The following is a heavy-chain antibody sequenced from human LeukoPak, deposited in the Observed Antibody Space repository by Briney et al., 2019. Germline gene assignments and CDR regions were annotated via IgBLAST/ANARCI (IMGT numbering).Heavy chain of an antibody. D-gene: IGHD6-19*01. CDR2: IYYSGST. Sequence: PSETLSLTCTVSGGSISSSSYYWGWIRQPPGKGLEWIGSIYYSGSTYYNPSLKSRVTISVDTSKNQFSLKLSSVTAADTAVYYCARQRSVAGTSGIDYWGQGTLVTVSS. J-gene: IGHJ4*02. CDR1: GGSISSSSYY. V-gene: IGHV4-39*01. CDR3: ARQRSVAGTSGIDY.